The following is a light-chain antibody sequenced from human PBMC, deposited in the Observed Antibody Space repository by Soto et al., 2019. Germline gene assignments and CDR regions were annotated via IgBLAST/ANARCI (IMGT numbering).Light chain of an antibody. Sequence: QSVLTQPASVSGSPGQSITISCTGTSSDVGGYNYVSWYQQHPGKAPKLMIYDVSNRPSGVSNRFSGSKSGNTASLTISGLQAEDEADYYCSSYTSSSTPWVFGTGTEVTVL. V-gene: IGLV2-14*01. CDR3: SSYTSSSTPWV. J-gene: IGLJ1*01. CDR1: SSDVGGYNY. CDR2: DVS.